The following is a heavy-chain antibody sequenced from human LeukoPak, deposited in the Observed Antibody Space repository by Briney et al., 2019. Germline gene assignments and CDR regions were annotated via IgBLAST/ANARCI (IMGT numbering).Heavy chain of an antibody. CDR3: AKDRLGGYSYGFYFDY. V-gene: IGHV3-7*01. D-gene: IGHD5-18*01. J-gene: IGHJ4*02. Sequence: GGSLRLSCAASGFTFSSYWMSWVRQAPGKGLEWAANIKQDGSEKYYVDSMKGRFTISRDNAKNSPYLQMNSLRAEDTAVYYCAKDRLGGYSYGFYFDYWGQGTLVTVSA. CDR1: GFTFSSYW. CDR2: IKQDGSEK.